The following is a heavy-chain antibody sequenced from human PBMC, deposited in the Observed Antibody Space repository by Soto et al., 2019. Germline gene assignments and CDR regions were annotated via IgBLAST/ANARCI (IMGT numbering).Heavy chain of an antibody. CDR1: GGSISSGGYY. V-gene: IGHV4-31*03. Sequence: SETLSLTCTVSGGSISSGGYYWSWIRQHPGKGLEWIGYIYYSGSTYYNPSLKSRVTISVDTSKNQFSLKLSSVTAADTAVYYCARDDRSTDAFDIWGQGTMGTVSS. CDR2: IYYSGST. J-gene: IGHJ3*02. CDR3: ARDDRSTDAFDI.